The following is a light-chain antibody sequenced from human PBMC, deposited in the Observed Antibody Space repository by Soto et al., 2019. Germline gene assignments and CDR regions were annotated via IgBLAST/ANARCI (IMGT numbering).Light chain of an antibody. J-gene: IGKJ4*01. CDR1: QSISRY. V-gene: IGKV1-39*01. CDR2: VAS. Sequence: DIQMTPSPSSLSASLVDRFTVTCRASQSISRYLNWYQQKPGKAPKLLIRVASTLQSGVPSRFSGSGSATDFTLTITNLQPEDFATYFCQQSYGTPPTFGGGTKVDIK. CDR3: QQSYGTPPT.